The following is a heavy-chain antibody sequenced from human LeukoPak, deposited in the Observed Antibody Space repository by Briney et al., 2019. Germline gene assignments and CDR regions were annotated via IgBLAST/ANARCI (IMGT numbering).Heavy chain of an antibody. CDR2: INPSGGST. D-gene: IGHD2-21*02. V-gene: IGHV1-46*01. CDR3: ARASVVVTAIGGY. J-gene: IGHJ4*02. CDR1: GGTFSSYA. Sequence: ASVKVSCKASGGTFSSYAISWVRQAPGQGLEWMGIINPSGGSTSYAQKFQGRVTMTRDTSTSTVYMELSSLRSEDTAVYYCARASVVVTAIGGYWGQGTLVTVSS.